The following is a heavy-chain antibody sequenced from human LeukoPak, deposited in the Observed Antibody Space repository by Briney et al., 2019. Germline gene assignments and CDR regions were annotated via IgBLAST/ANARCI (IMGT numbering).Heavy chain of an antibody. J-gene: IGHJ4*02. CDR3: ARSAPYNHSKNRNRPGDY. CDR1: GGSISSGGYY. D-gene: IGHD1-14*01. Sequence: MTSETLSLTCTVSGGSISSGGYYWSWIRQHPGKGLEWIGYIYYSGSTYYNPSLKSRVTIFVDTSKNQFSLKLSSVTAADTAVYYCARSAPYNHSKNRNRPGDYWGQGTLVTVSS. V-gene: IGHV4-31*03. CDR2: IYYSGST.